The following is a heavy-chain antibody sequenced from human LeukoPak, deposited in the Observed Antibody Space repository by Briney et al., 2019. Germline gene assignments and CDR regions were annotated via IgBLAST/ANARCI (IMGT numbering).Heavy chain of an antibody. CDR1: GGSISSYY. J-gene: IGHJ4*02. CDR3: ARDKSADY. CDR2: IYYSGST. Sequence: PSETLSLTCTVSGGSISSYYWSWIRQPPGKGLEWIGHIYYSGSTTYNPSLKSRVTVSVDTSKNRFSLKLSSVTAADTAVYYCARDKSADYWGQGTLITVSS. V-gene: IGHV4-59*01.